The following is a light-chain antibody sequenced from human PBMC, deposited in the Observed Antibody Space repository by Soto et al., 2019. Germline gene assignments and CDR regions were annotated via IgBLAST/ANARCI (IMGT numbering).Light chain of an antibody. Sequence: QSVLTQPASVSGSPGQSITISCTGTSSDVGGYNYVSWYQRHPGKAPKLMIYDVSNRPSGVPNRFSGSKSGNTASLTISGLQAEDEADYHCSSYTSTSIVFGAGTKLTVL. CDR2: DVS. CDR1: SSDVGGYNY. J-gene: IGLJ1*01. V-gene: IGLV2-14*01. CDR3: SSYTSTSIV.